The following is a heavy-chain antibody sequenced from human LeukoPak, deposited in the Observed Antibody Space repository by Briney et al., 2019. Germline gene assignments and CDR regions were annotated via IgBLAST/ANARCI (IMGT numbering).Heavy chain of an antibody. V-gene: IGHV3-66*01. D-gene: IGHD6-6*01. Sequence: GGSLRLSCAASGFTVSHNYMRWVRQAPGKGLEWVSLIYSGGATFYADAVKGRFTISRDGSKNTLYLQMNSLRAEDTAVYYCARDPPAVAANTYGWGQGTLVTVSS. CDR3: ARDPPAVAANTYG. J-gene: IGHJ4*02. CDR1: GFTVSHNY. CDR2: IYSGGAT.